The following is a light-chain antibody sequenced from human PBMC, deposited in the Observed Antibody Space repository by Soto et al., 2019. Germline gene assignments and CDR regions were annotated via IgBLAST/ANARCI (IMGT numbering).Light chain of an antibody. V-gene: IGLV2-11*01. J-gene: IGLJ2*01. CDR2: DVN. CDR1: SSDVGGYNY. Sequence: QSALTQPRSVSGSPGQSVTISCTGTSSDVGGYNYVSWYQQHPGKAPKLIIYDVNKRPSGVPDRFSGSKSGNTASLTISGLQAEDEADYYCCSYEGSYTLVFGGGTQLTVL. CDR3: CSYEGSYTLV.